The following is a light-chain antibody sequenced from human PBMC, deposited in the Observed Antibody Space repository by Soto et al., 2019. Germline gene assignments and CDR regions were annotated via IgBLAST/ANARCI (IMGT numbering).Light chain of an antibody. Sequence: QSVLTQPASVSGSPGQSITISCTGTSSDIGGYNYVSWYQHHPGKAPKLMIYDVSNRPSGVSKRFSGSKSGNTASLTISGLQADDEADYYCSSYTSSSPPVFGGGTKLTVL. J-gene: IGLJ2*01. CDR1: SSDIGGYNY. V-gene: IGLV2-14*03. CDR2: DVS. CDR3: SSYTSSSPPV.